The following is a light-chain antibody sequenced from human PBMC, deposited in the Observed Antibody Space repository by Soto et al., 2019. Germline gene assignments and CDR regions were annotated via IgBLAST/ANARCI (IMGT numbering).Light chain of an antibody. CDR3: CSYAVSNTYL. CDR2: EVT. V-gene: IGLV2-23*02. CDR1: DSDVGSHNL. Sequence: QSLLTQPASVSASPGQSITISCTGTDSDVGSHNLVSWYQLHPGKAPKLMIYEVTKRPSGVTNRFSGSKSGNTASLTIAGLQAEDEADYYCCSYAVSNTYLFGNGTKVTVL. J-gene: IGLJ1*01.